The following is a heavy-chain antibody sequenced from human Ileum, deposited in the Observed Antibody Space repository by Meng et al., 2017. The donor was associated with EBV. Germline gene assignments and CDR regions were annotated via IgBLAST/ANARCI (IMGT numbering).Heavy chain of an antibody. D-gene: IGHD4-17*01. Sequence: QVHLQESGPGLVKPSQXLSPPGPVSGDTLFNGGHYWTWLRQPPGKGLEWIVYIFYTGSTYYNPSLKSRVTISLDLSKNQFSLNLTSVTAADTAVYYCARDSNGDYGWVDPWGQGTLVTVSS. J-gene: IGHJ5*02. CDR2: IFYTGST. CDR1: GDTLFNGGHY. CDR3: ARDSNGDYGWVDP. V-gene: IGHV4-30-4*01.